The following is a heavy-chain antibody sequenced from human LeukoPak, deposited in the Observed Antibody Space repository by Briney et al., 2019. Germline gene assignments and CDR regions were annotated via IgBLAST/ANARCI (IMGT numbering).Heavy chain of an antibody. CDR2: IIPIFGTA. V-gene: IGHV1-69*13. CDR3: ARVTPMSTQAMATDY. Sequence: SVKVSCKASGGTFSSYAISWVRQAPGQGLEWMGGIIPIFGTANYAQKFQGRVTITADESTSTAYMELSSLRSEDTAVYYCARVTPMSTQAMATDYRGQGTLVTVSS. D-gene: IGHD5-24*01. CDR1: GGTFSSYA. J-gene: IGHJ4*02.